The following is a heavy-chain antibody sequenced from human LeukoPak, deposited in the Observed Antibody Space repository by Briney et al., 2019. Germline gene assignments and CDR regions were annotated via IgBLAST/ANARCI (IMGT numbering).Heavy chain of an antibody. J-gene: IGHJ4*02. CDR2: INPNSGGT. Sequence: PGASVKVSCKASGYTFTSYYMHWVRQAPGQGLEWMGWINPNSGGTNYAQKFQGRVTMTRDTSISTAYMELSRLRSDDTAVYYCARESGIAVAGTPTHFDYWGQGTLVTVSS. CDR3: ARESGIAVAGTPTHFDY. V-gene: IGHV1-2*02. D-gene: IGHD6-19*01. CDR1: GYTFTSYY.